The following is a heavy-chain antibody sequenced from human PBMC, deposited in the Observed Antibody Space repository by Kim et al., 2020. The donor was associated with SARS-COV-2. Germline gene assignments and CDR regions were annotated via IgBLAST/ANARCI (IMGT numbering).Heavy chain of an antibody. J-gene: IGHJ4*02. CDR3: ARVGAGVENGDPNFDY. Sequence: SETLSLTCAVYGGSFSGYYWSWIRQPPGKGLEWIGEINHSGSTNYNPSLKSRVTISVDTSKNQFSLKLSSVTAADTAVYYCARVGAGVENGDPNFDYWGQGTLVTVSS. CDR2: INHSGST. V-gene: IGHV4-34*01. CDR1: GGSFSGYY. D-gene: IGHD4-17*01.